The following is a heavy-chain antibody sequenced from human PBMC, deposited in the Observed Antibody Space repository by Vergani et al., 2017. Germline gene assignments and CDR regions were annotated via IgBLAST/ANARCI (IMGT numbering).Heavy chain of an antibody. Sequence: QVQLQQWGAGLLKPSETLSLTCAVYGGSFSGYYWSWIRQPPGKGLEWIGEINHSGSTNYNPSLKSRVTISVDTSKNQFSLKLSSGTAADTAVYYCARRAAGQQLLQHWGQGTLVTVSS. D-gene: IGHD6-13*01. CDR2: INHSGST. V-gene: IGHV4-34*01. J-gene: IGHJ1*01. CDR1: GGSFSGYY. CDR3: ARRAAGQQLLQH.